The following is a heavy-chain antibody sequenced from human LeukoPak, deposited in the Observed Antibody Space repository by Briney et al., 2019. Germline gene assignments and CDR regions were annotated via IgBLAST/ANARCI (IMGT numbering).Heavy chain of an antibody. CDR3: ARDQKSGGYSGYDFIGGADY. CDR1: GFTVSSNY. CDR2: INSDGSST. V-gene: IGHV3-74*01. Sequence: GGSLRLSCAASGFTVSSNYMSWVRQAPGKGLVWVSRINSDGSSTSYADSVKGRFTISRDNAKNTLYLQMNSLRAEDTAVYYCARDQKSGGYSGYDFIGGADYWGQGTLVTVSS. D-gene: IGHD5-12*01. J-gene: IGHJ4*02.